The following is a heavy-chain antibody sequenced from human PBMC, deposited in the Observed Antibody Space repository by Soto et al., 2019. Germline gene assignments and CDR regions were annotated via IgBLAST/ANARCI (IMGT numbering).Heavy chain of an antibody. Sequence: EVQLLESGGGLVQPGGSLRLSCAASGFTFSSYPMSWVRQAPGKVLEWVSGISGSGDRTDYADSVKGRFTISRDSSKSTLYLQMHSLRVEDTALYYCAKRDCASFSCYVIDYWGRGTLVTVSS. CDR2: ISGSGDRT. CDR1: GFTFSSYP. J-gene: IGHJ4*02. D-gene: IGHD2-2*01. CDR3: AKRDCASFSCYVIDY. V-gene: IGHV3-23*01.